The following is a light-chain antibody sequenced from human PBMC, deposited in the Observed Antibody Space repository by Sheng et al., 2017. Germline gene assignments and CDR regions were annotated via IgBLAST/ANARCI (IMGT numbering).Light chain of an antibody. CDR1: QDISNY. CDR3: QQYDNPPLR. J-gene: IGKJ2*03. CDR2: DAS. Sequence: DIQMTQSPSSLSASVGDRVTITCQASQDISNYLNWYQQKPGKAPKLLIYDASNLETGVPSRFSGSGSGTDFTFTISSLQPEDIATYYCQQYDNPPLRFG. V-gene: IGKV1-33*01.